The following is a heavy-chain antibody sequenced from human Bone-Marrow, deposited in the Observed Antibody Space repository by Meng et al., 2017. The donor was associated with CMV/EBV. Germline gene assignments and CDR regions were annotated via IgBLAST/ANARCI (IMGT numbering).Heavy chain of an antibody. D-gene: IGHD5-24*01. CDR3: ARLAPRWLQSGEWFDP. CDR1: GGSIRSSSYY. J-gene: IGHJ5*02. Sequence: SETLSLTCTVSGGSIRSSSYYWGWIRQPPGKGLEWIGSIYYSGSTYYNPSLKSRVTISVDTSKNQFSLKLSSVTAADTAVYYCARLAPRWLQSGEWFDPWGQGTLVTVSS. CDR2: IYYSGST. V-gene: IGHV4-39*01.